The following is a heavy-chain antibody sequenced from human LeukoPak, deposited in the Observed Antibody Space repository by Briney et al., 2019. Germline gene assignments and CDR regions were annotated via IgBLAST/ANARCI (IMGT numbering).Heavy chain of an antibody. CDR3: ARLVASGYDLGPDY. D-gene: IGHD5-12*01. CDR1: GGSISSGSYY. CDR2: IYTSGST. Sequence: SETLSLTCTVSGGSISSGSYYWSWIRQPAGKGLEWIGRIYTSGSTNYNPSLKSRVTISVDTSKNQFSLKLSSVTAADTAVCYCARLVASGYDLGPDYWGQGTLVTVSS. J-gene: IGHJ4*02. V-gene: IGHV4-61*02.